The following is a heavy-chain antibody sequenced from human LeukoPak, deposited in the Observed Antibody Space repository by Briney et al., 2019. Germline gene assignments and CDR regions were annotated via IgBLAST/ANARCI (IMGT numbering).Heavy chain of an antibody. V-gene: IGHV3-30*03. D-gene: IGHD3-22*01. CDR3: YNFDSRTPFDH. J-gene: IGHJ4*02. Sequence: PGGSLRLSCAASGFTFSSYDLHWVRQAPGKGLEWVAVIAHDGGNKYYAGSVKGRFTISRDNSKNTLYLQMNSLRAEDTAVYYCYNFDSRTPFDHWGQGTLVTVSS. CDR2: IAHDGGNK. CDR1: GFTFSSYD.